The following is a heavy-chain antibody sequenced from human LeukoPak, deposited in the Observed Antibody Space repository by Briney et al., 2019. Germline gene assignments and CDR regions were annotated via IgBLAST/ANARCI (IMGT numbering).Heavy chain of an antibody. CDR2: ISWNSGSI. J-gene: IGHJ5*02. CDR1: GFTFDDYA. D-gene: IGHD2-2*01. V-gene: IGHV3-43D*03. CDR3: ARESGSTSRCWFDP. Sequence: GGSLRLSCAASGFTFDDYAMHWVRQAPGKGLEWVSGISWNSGSIHYADSVKGRFTISRDNSKNSLYLQMNSLRAEDTALYYCARESGSTSRCWFDPWGQGTLVTVSS.